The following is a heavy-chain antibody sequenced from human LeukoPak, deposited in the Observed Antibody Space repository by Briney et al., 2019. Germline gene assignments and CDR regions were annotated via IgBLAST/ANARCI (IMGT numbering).Heavy chain of an antibody. V-gene: IGHV1-2*04. J-gene: IGHJ6*02. CDR2: INPNSGGT. CDR1: GYTFTGYY. D-gene: IGHD3-10*01. Sequence: ASVKVSCKASGYTFTGYYMHWVRQAPGQGLEWMGWINPNSGGTNYAQKFQGWVTMTRDTSISTAYMELSRLRSDDTAVYYCARDGVSSLWFGELSYYGMDVWGQGTTVTVSS. CDR3: ARDGVSSLWFGELSYYGMDV.